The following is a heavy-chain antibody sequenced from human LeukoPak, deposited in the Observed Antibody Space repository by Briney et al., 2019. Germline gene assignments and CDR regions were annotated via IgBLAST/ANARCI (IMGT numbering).Heavy chain of an antibody. J-gene: IGHJ4*02. CDR1: GFTFSGYE. Sequence: GGSLRLSCAASGFTFSGYEMNWVRQAPGKGLEWVSYISSSSGNKYYADSVKGRFTISRDNAKNSLYLQMNSLRAEVTAVYYCARESCSSTSCSYFDSWGQGTLVTVSS. V-gene: IGHV3-48*03. D-gene: IGHD2-2*01. CDR2: ISSSSGNK. CDR3: ARESCSSTSCSYFDS.